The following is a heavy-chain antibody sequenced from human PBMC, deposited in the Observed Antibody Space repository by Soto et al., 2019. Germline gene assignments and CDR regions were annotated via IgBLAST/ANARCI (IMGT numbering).Heavy chain of an antibody. J-gene: IGHJ4*02. V-gene: IGHV1-69*04. D-gene: IGHD6-19*01. CDR3: ARDHSSGWYFDY. CDR1: GGTFSSYT. CDR2: IIPILGIA. Sequence: SGKVSCKASGGTFSSYTISWVRQAPGQGLEWMGRIIPILGIANYAQKFQGRVTITADKSTSTAYMELSSLRSEGTAVYYCARDHSSGWYFDYWGQGTLVTVSS.